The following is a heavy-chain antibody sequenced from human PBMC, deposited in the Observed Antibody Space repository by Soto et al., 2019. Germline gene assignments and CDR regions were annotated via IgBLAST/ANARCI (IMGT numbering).Heavy chain of an antibody. CDR1: GGTFSSYA. J-gene: IGHJ2*01. CDR2: IIPIFGTA. Sequence: QVQLVQSGAEVKKPGSSVKVSCKASGGTFSSYAISWVRQAPGQGLEWMGGIIPIFGTANYAQKFQGRVTITGDESTSTAYRGRGGLRFEDPAVYSCGRYGGDGYFDLGGRGPLVTVSS. D-gene: IGHD3-16*01. CDR3: GRYGGDGYFDL. V-gene: IGHV1-69*01.